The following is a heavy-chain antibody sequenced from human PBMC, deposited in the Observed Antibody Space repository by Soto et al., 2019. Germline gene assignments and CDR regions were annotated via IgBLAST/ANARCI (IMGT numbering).Heavy chain of an antibody. CDR2: FDPEDGET. J-gene: IGHJ4*02. CDR1: GYTLTELS. D-gene: IGHD3-10*01. Sequence: ASVKVSCKVSGYTLTELSMHWVRQAPGKGLEWMGGFDPEDGETIYAQKFQGRVTMTEDTSTDTAYMELSSLRSEDTAVYYCAILFITMVRGADKPSYYFDYWGQGTLVTVSS. V-gene: IGHV1-24*01. CDR3: AILFITMVRGADKPSYYFDY.